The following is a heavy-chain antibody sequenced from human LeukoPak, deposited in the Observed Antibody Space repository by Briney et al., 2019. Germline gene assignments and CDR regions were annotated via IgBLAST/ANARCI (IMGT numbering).Heavy chain of an antibody. Sequence: GGSLRLSCAPSGFTFSSYTMNWVRQAPGKGLEWVSSMSSSSRYIYYADSVKGRFTISRDNAKNSLYLQMNSLRAEDTAVYYCARDGARDYDFWSGYWGNHGMDVWGQGTTVTVSS. J-gene: IGHJ6*02. CDR1: GFTFSSYT. V-gene: IGHV3-21*01. D-gene: IGHD3-3*01. CDR3: ARDGARDYDFWSGYWGNHGMDV. CDR2: MSSSSRYI.